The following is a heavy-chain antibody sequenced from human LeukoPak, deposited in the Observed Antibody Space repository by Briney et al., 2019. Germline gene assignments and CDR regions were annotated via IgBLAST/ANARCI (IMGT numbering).Heavy chain of an antibody. V-gene: IGHV3-23*01. J-gene: IGHJ4*02. D-gene: IGHD5-18*01. CDR1: GFTFSSYG. Sequence: GGSLRLSCAASGFTFSSYGMSWVRQAPGKGLEWVSAISGSGGSTYYADSVKGRFTISRDNSKNTLYLQMNSLRAEDTAVYYCAKVPAMVTAHFDYWGQGTLVTVSS. CDR3: AKVPAMVTAHFDY. CDR2: ISGSGGST.